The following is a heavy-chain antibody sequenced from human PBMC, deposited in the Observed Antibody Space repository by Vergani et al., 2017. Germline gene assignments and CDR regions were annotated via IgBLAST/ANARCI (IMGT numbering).Heavy chain of an antibody. J-gene: IGHJ1*01. CDR3: ATKSCGTPGCQIGYFRE. CDR2: ISYDGTQK. CDR1: GFTYSYYG. Sequence: QVHLVESGGGVVQPGRSLRLSCVVSGFTYSYYGMHWVRQAPGKGLEWVAVISYDGTQKYYADSVKGRFTISRDNSKSTLYLQMNSLRTEDTAVYYCATKSCGTPGCQIGYFREWGQGTLVTVSP. D-gene: IGHD1-1*01. V-gene: IGHV3-30*03.